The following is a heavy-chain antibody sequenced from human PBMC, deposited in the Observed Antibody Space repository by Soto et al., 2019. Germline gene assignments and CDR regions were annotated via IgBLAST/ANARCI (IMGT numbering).Heavy chain of an antibody. V-gene: IGHV3-11*06. CDR3: ARAYSSSIPYGMDV. D-gene: IGHD6-6*01. CDR1: GFTFSDYY. J-gene: IGHJ6*02. CDR2: ISSSTSYT. Sequence: PGGSLRLSCAASGFTFSDYYMSWIRQAPGKGLEWLSYISSSTSYTNYADSVRGRFTISRDNAKRSLYLQMSSLRAEDTAVYYCARAYSSSIPYGMDVWGQGTTVTVS.